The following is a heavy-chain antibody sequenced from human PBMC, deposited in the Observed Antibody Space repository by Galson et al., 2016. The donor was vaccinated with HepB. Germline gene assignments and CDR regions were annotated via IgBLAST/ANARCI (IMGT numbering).Heavy chain of an antibody. CDR3: ASAIRARPIAHAFDF. J-gene: IGHJ3*01. CDR2: INPDDSDT. Sequence: QSGAEVKKPGESLKISCKGSGYNFRNYWIGWVRHLPGQGLEWVGLINPDDSDTRYGPSFQGQVTISTDKSISTVYLSWSSLKASDTAIYYCASAIRARPIAHAFDFWGQGTMVTVSS. D-gene: IGHD6-6*01. V-gene: IGHV5-51*01. CDR1: GYNFRNYW.